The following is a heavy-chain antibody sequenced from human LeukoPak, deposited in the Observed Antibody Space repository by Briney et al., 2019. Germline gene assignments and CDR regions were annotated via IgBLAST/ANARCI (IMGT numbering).Heavy chain of an antibody. J-gene: IGHJ4*02. CDR2: TNPNRGAT. V-gene: IGHV1-2*03. CDR3: ARGTNTYDFDY. CDR1: GYTFSGYY. D-gene: IGHD3-22*01. Sequence: LGASVKVSCKASGYTFSGYYMHWVRQAPGQGLEWMGWTNPNRGATNYAQKFQGRVTMTRDTSISTAYMEVSRLRSDDTAVFYCARGTNTYDFDYWGQGTQVTVSS.